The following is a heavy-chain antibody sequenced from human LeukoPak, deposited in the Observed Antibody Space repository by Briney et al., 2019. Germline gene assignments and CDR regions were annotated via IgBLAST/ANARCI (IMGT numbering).Heavy chain of an antibody. J-gene: IGHJ4*02. V-gene: IGHV4-59*01. Sequence: SETLSLTCTVSGGSISSYYWSWIRQPPGKGLEWIGYIYYSGSTNYNPSLKSRVTISVDTSKNQFSLKLSSVTAADTAVYYCARGLPPYYYDSSGSPFDYWGQGTLVTVSS. CDR2: IYYSGST. CDR3: ARGLPPYYYDSSGSPFDY. CDR1: GGSISSYY. D-gene: IGHD3-22*01.